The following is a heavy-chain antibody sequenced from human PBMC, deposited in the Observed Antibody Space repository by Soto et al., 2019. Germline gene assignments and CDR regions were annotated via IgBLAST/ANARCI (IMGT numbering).Heavy chain of an antibody. CDR1: GFTFRNYD. V-gene: IGHV3-13*05. J-gene: IGHJ6*02. CDR3: ARTDRDFYGLDV. Sequence: EVQLVESGGGLVQPGGSLRLSCEASGFTFRNYDMHWVRQGTGKGLEWVSGISAAGDPDYADSVEGRFTISRENAQNSFFLQMNSLRVGDTAVYYCARTDRDFYGLDVWGQGPTVLVSS. CDR2: ISAAGDP.